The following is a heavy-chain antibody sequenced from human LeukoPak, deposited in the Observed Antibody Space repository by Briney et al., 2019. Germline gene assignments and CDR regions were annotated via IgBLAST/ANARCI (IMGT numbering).Heavy chain of an antibody. V-gene: IGHV3-30-3*01. CDR3: ARVGYYASGPFSYFDY. CDR2: ISYDGNNE. Sequence: GGSLRLSCAASGFTFSGYAMHWVRQAPGKGLEWVAVISYDGNNEYYADSVKGRFTISRDNSKNTLYLQMNSLSVEDTAVYYCARVGYYASGPFSYFDYWGQGTLVTVSS. J-gene: IGHJ4*02. D-gene: IGHD3-10*01. CDR1: GFTFSGYA.